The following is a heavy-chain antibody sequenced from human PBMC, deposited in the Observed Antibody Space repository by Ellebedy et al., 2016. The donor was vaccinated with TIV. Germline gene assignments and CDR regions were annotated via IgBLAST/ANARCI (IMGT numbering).Heavy chain of an antibody. Sequence: ESLKISCTVSGGSISSSSYYWGWIRQPPGKGLEWIGSIYYSGSTYYNPSLKSRVTISVDTSKNQFSLKLSSVTAADTAVYYCARRQDIVLMVYANRAFDYWGQGTLVTVSS. J-gene: IGHJ4*02. CDR2: IYYSGST. V-gene: IGHV4-39*01. CDR1: GGSISSSSYY. CDR3: ARRQDIVLMVYANRAFDY. D-gene: IGHD2-8*01.